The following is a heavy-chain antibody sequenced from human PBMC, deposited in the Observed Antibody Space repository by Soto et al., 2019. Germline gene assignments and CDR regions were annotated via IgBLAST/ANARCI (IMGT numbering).Heavy chain of an antibody. CDR3: ARSLLNVILPLAY. D-gene: IGHD3-3*02. CDR1: GYNFSGYY. J-gene: IGHJ4*02. V-gene: IGHV1-2*02. Sequence: QVQLVQSGAEVKKPGASVKVSCKASGYNFSGYYTHWVRQAPGQVLEWMGWNNSHSGDTSFPQKFQGRLAMTRDTSIDTACMEVSRLTSDDTAIYNCARSLLNVILPLAYWGQGTLVSVSS. CDR2: NNSHSGDT.